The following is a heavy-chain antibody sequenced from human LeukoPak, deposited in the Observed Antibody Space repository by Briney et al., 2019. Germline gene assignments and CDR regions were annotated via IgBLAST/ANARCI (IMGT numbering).Heavy chain of an antibody. CDR1: GGSISSSSYY. Sequence: SETLSLTCTVSGGSISSSSYYWGWIRQPPGKGLEWIGSIYYSGSTYYNLSLKSRVTISVDTSKNQFSLKLSSVTAADTAVYYCARHKEVLLWFGELSGTWFDPWGQGTLVTVSS. V-gene: IGHV4-39*01. CDR2: IYYSGST. D-gene: IGHD3-10*01. J-gene: IGHJ5*02. CDR3: ARHKEVLLWFGELSGTWFDP.